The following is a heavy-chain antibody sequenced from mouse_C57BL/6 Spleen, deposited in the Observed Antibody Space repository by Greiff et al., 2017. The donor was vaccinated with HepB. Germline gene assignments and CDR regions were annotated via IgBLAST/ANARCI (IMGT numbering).Heavy chain of an antibody. Sequence: EVKLMESGGDLVKPGGSLKLSCAASGFTFSSYGMSWVRQTPDKRLEWVATISSGGSYTYYPDSVKGRFTISRDNAKNTLYLQMSSLKSEDTAMYYCARGSFAYWGQGTLVTVSA. J-gene: IGHJ3*01. CDR1: GFTFSSYG. V-gene: IGHV5-6*01. CDR2: ISSGGSYT. CDR3: ARGSFAY.